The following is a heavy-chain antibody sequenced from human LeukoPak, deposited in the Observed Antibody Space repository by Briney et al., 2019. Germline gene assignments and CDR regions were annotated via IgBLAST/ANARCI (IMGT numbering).Heavy chain of an antibody. D-gene: IGHD2-21*02. CDR1: GYTFSSHA. J-gene: IGHJ3*02. CDR3: ARGSSDSSWLVGTVEDAFDI. Sequence: GGSLRLSCVGSGYTFSSHAMIWVRQTPGLGLQWVSAISGSAGSVYFADSVRGRFAISRDNTAKTLYLQMNNLRVDDTGVYFCARGSSDSSWLVGTVEDAFDIWGQGTLVTVSS. CDR2: ISGSAGSV. V-gene: IGHV3-23*01.